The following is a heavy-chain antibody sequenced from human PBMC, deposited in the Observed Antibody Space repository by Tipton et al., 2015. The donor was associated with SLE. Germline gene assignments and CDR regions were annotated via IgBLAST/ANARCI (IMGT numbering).Heavy chain of an antibody. CDR1: GYTFTDYF. CDR2: INPNNGVV. CDR3: VRGRNSASRYEGFDY. J-gene: IGHJ4*02. Sequence: QLVQSGPEVKKPGASVKVSCKASGYTFTDYFIHWVRQAPGQGPEWMGWINPNNGVVNSAQNFRGRVTMTRDTSISTAYRELSSLRSEDTAVYYCVRGRNSASRYEGFDYWGQGTLVTVSS. V-gene: IGHV1-2*02. D-gene: IGHD6-13*01.